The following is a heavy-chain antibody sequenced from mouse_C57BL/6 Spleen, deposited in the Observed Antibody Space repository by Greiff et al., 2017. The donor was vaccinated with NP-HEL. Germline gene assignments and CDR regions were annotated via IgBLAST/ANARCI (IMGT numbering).Heavy chain of an antibody. CDR3: ARSAVVATEYFDV. J-gene: IGHJ1*03. CDR2: INPSTGGT. CDR1: GYSFTGYY. Sequence: VQLKQSGPELVKPGASVKISCKASGYSFTGYYMNWVKQSPEKSLEWIGEINPSTGGTTYNKKFKAKATLTVDKSSSTAYMQLKSLTSEDSAVYYCARSAVVATEYFDVWGTGTTVTVSS. D-gene: IGHD1-1*01. V-gene: IGHV1-42*01.